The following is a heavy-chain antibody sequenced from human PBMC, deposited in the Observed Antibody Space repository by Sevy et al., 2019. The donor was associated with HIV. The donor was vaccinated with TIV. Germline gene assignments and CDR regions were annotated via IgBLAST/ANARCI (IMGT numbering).Heavy chain of an antibody. CDR2: ISFDGRNE. J-gene: IGHJ4*01. V-gene: IGHV3-30*04. CDR1: GFTFGNHA. CDR3: ARDHCTDGVCFRSGYFDY. D-gene: IGHD2-8*01. Sequence: GGSLRLSCAASGFTFGNHAIHWVRQAPGKGLEWVAIISFDGRNEHYAGSVKGRLTISRDNSKKTVYLQMTNLRSEDAAVYYCARDHCTDGVCFRSGYFDYWGQGTLVTVSS.